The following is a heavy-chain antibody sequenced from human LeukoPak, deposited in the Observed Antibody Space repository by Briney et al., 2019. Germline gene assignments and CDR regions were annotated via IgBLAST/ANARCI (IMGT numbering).Heavy chain of an antibody. V-gene: IGHV3-74*01. Sequence: GGSLRLSCAASGFTFSSYWMHSVRQAPGKGLVWVSRINSDGSSTTYADSVKGRFTISRGNAKNTLYLQMNSLRAEDTAVYYCARVEPIRLLVDYWGQGTLVTVSS. CDR2: INSDGSST. CDR1: GFTFSSYW. J-gene: IGHJ4*02. CDR3: ARVEPIRLLVDY. D-gene: IGHD3-3*01.